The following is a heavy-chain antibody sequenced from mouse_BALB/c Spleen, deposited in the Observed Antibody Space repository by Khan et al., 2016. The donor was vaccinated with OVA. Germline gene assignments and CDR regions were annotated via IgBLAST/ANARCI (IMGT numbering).Heavy chain of an antibody. J-gene: IGHJ4*01. CDR3: ARQPYYHYNIMDY. D-gene: IGHD2-10*01. CDR2: IWSDGST. Sequence: VQLKQSGPGLVAPSQSLSITCTISGFSLTNYGVHWVRQPPGKGLEWLVVIWSDGSTTYNSALKSRLTISKDNSKSQVFLKMNSLQTDDTAVYFCARQPYYHYNIMDYWGQGTSVPSPQ. CDR1: GFSLTNYG. V-gene: IGHV2-6-1*01.